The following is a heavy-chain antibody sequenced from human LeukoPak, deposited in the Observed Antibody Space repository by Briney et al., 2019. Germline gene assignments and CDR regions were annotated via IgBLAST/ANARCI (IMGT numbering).Heavy chain of an antibody. D-gene: IGHD3-9*01. Sequence: GASVKVSCKASGGTFSSYAISWVRQAPGQGLEWMGGIIPIFGIANYAQKFQGRVTITADKSTSTAYMELSSLRSEDTAVYYCARHLTGYYNFDYWGQGTLVTVSS. CDR2: IIPIFGIA. J-gene: IGHJ4*02. V-gene: IGHV1-69*17. CDR1: GGTFSSYA. CDR3: ARHLTGYYNFDY.